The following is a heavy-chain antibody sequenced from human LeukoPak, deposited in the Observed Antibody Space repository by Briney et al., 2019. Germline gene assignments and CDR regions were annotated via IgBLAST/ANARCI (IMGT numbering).Heavy chain of an antibody. V-gene: IGHV3-53*01. CDR1: DLTVSSDY. D-gene: IGHD3-22*01. CDR2: IYSGGNT. Sequence: GGSLRLSCATSDLTVSSDYMSWVRQAPGKGLEWVSLIYSGGNTHYADSVKGRLTISRDNSKNTLYLQMNSLRAEDMAVYYCARGAIDGWGQGTLVTVSS. CDR3: ARGAIDG. J-gene: IGHJ4*02.